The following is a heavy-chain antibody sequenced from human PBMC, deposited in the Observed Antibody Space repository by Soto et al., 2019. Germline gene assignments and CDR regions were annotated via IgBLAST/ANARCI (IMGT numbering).Heavy chain of an antibody. J-gene: IGHJ6*02. V-gene: IGHV4-34*01. CDR1: GGSFSGYY. CDR2: INHSGST. D-gene: IGHD5-18*01. CDR3: ACIFSGGYGYGFYYYGMDV. Sequence: SETLSLTCAVYGGSFSGYYWTWIRQPPGTGLEWIGEINHSGSTNYNPSLKSRVTISVDTSKNQFSLKLTSVTAADTAVYYCACIFSGGYGYGFYYYGMDVWGQGTTVTVSS.